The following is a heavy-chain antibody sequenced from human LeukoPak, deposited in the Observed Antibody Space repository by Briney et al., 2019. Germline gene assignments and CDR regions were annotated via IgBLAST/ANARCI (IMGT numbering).Heavy chain of an antibody. Sequence: KPSQTLSLTCAVSGGSISSGGYSWSWIRQPPGKGLEWIGYIYHSGSTYYNPSLKSRVTISVDRSKNQFSLKLSSVTAADTAVYYCAGTMVRGVIGRKLDYWGQGTLVTVSS. CDR2: IYHSGST. D-gene: IGHD3-10*01. CDR3: AGTMVRGVIGRKLDY. J-gene: IGHJ4*02. V-gene: IGHV4-30-2*01. CDR1: GGSISSGGYS.